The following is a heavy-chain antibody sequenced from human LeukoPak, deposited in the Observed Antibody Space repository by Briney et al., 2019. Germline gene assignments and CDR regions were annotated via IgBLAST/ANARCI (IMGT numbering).Heavy chain of an antibody. D-gene: IGHD3-9*01. Sequence: GGSLRLSCAASGFTFSSAWMSWVRQAPGKGLEWVGRIKSKTDGGTTDYAAPVKGRFTISRDDSKNTLYLQMNSLKTEDTAVYYCTTYDILTGFDAFDIWGQGTMVTVSS. V-gene: IGHV3-15*01. CDR1: GFTFSSAW. J-gene: IGHJ3*02. CDR2: IKSKTDGGTT. CDR3: TTYDILTGFDAFDI.